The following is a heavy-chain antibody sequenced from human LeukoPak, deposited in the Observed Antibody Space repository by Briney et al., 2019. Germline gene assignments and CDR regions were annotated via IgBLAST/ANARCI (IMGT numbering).Heavy chain of an antibody. CDR3: ARDGDIVVVVAATSYYFDY. D-gene: IGHD2-15*01. CDR1: GFTFSSYG. J-gene: IGHJ4*02. Sequence: GGSLRLSCAASGFTFSSYGMHWVRQAPGKGLEWVAVIWYDGSNKYYADSVKGRFTISRDNSKNTLYLQMNSLRAEDTAVYYCARDGDIVVVVAATSYYFDYWGQGTLVTVSS. V-gene: IGHV3-33*01. CDR2: IWYDGSNK.